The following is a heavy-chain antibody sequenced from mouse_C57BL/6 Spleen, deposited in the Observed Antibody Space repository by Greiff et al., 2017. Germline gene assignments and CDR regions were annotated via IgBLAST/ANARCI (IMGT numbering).Heavy chain of an antibody. CDR1: GYTFTSYW. CDR3: ARWGLLQAMDY. Sequence: VQLQQPGAELVMPGASVKLSCKASGYTFTSYWMHWVKQRPGQGLEWIGEIDPSGSYTNYNQKFKGKSTMTVDKSSSTAYMQLSSLTSEDSAVYYCARWGLLQAMDYWGQGTSVTVSS. J-gene: IGHJ4*01. V-gene: IGHV1-69*01. D-gene: IGHD2-3*01. CDR2: IDPSGSYT.